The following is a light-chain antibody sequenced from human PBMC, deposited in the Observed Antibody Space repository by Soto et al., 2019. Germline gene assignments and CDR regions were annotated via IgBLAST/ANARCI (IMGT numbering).Light chain of an antibody. J-gene: IGKJ3*01. CDR1: QSVSSY. V-gene: IGKV3-11*01. Sequence: EIVLTQSPATLSLSPGERATLSCRASQSVSSYLAWYQQKPGQAPRLLIYDASNRATSIPARFSGSGSGTDFTLTISSLEPEDFAVYYCQQRSNPFTFGPGTKVDIK. CDR2: DAS. CDR3: QQRSNPFT.